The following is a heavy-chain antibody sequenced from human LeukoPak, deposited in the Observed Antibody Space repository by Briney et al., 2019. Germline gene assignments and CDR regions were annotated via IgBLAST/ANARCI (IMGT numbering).Heavy chain of an antibody. CDR3: AREVRRRWGD. CDR2: ITPILGTA. J-gene: IGHJ4*02. Sequence: SVKVSCKASGGTFSTYAISWVRQAPGQGLEWMGGITPILGTANYAQKFQGRVTINADQSTSTAYMELSSLRSEDTAVYYCAREVRRRWGDWGQGTLVTVSS. D-gene: IGHD3-10*01. CDR1: GGTFSTYA. V-gene: IGHV1-69*10.